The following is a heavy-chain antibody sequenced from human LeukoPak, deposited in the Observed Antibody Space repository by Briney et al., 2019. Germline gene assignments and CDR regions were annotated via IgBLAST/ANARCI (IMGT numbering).Heavy chain of an antibody. D-gene: IGHD3-22*01. V-gene: IGHV4-34*01. CDR2: INHSGST. CDR1: GGSFSGYY. Sequence: SETLSLTCAVYGGSFSGYYWSWIRQLPGKGLEWIGEINHSGSTNYNPSLKSRVTISVDTSKNQFSLKLSSVTAADTAVYYCARRRRYYDSSGYFDYWGQGTLVTVSS. CDR3: ARRRRYYDSSGYFDY. J-gene: IGHJ4*02.